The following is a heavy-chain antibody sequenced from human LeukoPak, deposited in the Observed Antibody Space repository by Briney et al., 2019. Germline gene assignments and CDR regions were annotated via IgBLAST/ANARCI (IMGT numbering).Heavy chain of an antibody. CDR3: ATKPPIAAAGTGYVGY. J-gene: IGHJ4*02. Sequence: SETLSLTCTVSGGSVSSYYWSWIRQPAGKGLEWIGRIYTSGSTNYNPSLKSRVTMSVDTSKNQFSLKLSSVTAEDTAVYYCATKPPIAAAGTGYVGYWGQGTLVTVSS. CDR1: GGSVSSYY. V-gene: IGHV4-4*07. D-gene: IGHD6-13*01. CDR2: IYTSGST.